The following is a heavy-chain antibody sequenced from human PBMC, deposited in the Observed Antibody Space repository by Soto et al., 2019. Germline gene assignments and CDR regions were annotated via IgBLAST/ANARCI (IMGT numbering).Heavy chain of an antibody. D-gene: IGHD3-9*01. CDR3: AKEGYDILTGYYNGLVD. J-gene: IGHJ4*02. Sequence: EVQLLESGGGLVQPGGSLRLSCAASGFTFSSYAMSWVRQAPGKGLEWVSAISGSGGSTYYADSVKGRFTISRDNSKNTLYLQMNSLRAEDTAVYYCAKEGYDILTGYYNGLVDWGQGNLVTVSS. V-gene: IGHV3-23*01. CDR2: ISGSGGST. CDR1: GFTFSSYA.